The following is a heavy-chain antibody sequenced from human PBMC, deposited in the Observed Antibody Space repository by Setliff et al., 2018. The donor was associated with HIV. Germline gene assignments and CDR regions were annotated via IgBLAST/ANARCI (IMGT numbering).Heavy chain of an antibody. D-gene: IGHD2-2*01. CDR2: IYSNGRT. CDR3: AIGDEYPGVFQS. Sequence: PSETLSLTCTVSGGSITSGSYYWSWIRQPAGKGLEWIGRIYSNGRTTHNPSLKSRVTISRDTSENQFSLRLSSVTAADTAVYYCAIGDEYPGVFQSWGQGKVVTVSS. CDR1: GGSITSGSYY. V-gene: IGHV4-61*02. J-gene: IGHJ5*02.